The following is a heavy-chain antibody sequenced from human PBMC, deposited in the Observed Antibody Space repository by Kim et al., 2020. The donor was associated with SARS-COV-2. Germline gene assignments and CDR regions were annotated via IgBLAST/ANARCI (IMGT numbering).Heavy chain of an antibody. Sequence: ADSVKGRFTISRDNAKNSLYLQMNSLRAEDTAVYYCAREGDRFGELSLNYWGQGTLVTVSS. J-gene: IGHJ4*02. D-gene: IGHD3-10*01. CDR3: AREGDRFGELSLNY. V-gene: IGHV3-21*01.